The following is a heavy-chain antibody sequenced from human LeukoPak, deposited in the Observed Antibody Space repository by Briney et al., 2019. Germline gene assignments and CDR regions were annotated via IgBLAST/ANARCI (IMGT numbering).Heavy chain of an antibody. Sequence: SETLSLTCAVYGGSFSGYYWSWIRQPPGKGLEWIGEINHSGSTNYNPSLKGRVTISVDTSKNQFSLKLSSVTAADTAVYYCVTSIALAGWGAFDTWGQGTMVTVSS. CDR2: INHSGST. J-gene: IGHJ3*02. CDR3: VTSIALAGWGAFDT. CDR1: GGSFSGYY. V-gene: IGHV4-34*01. D-gene: IGHD2-8*02.